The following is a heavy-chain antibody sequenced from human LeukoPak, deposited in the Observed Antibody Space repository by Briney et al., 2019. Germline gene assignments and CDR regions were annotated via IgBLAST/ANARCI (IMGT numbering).Heavy chain of an antibody. D-gene: IGHD3-22*01. CDR3: ARLGDYYDSSGYGN. CDR1: GDSISSAAYS. CDR2: IFHTGST. Sequence: PSQTLSFTCVVSGDSISSAAYSWSWIRQPPGKGLEWIGYIFHTGSTFYNPSLKSRVTISVDNSKNQFSLRLSSVTAADTAVYYCARLGDYYDSSGYGNWGQGTLVTVSS. V-gene: IGHV4-30-2*01. J-gene: IGHJ4*02.